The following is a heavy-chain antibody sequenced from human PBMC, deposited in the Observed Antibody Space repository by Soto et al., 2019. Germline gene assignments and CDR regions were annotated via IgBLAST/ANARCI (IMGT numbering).Heavy chain of an antibody. Sequence: GSLRLSCAASGFTFSSSSMNWVRQAPGRGLEWVSSIGSSGNFIYYADSLKGRFNISRDNAKDSLYLQMNSLRAEDTAVYYCARLYDSSGYYYFDYWGQGTLVTVSS. CDR1: GFTFSSSS. J-gene: IGHJ4*02. D-gene: IGHD3-22*01. CDR2: IGSSGNFI. V-gene: IGHV3-21*01. CDR3: ARLYDSSGYYYFDY.